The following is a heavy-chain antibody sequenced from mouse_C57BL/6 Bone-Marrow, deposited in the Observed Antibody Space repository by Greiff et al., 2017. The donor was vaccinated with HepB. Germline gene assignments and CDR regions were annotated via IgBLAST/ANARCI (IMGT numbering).Heavy chain of an antibody. CDR3: ARAFAY. CDR2: ISSGGSYT. V-gene: IGHV5-6*01. CDR1: GFTFSSYG. Sequence: EVKVVESGGDLVKPGGSLKLSCAASGFTFSSYGMSWVRQTPDKRLEWVATISSGGSYTYYPDSVKGRFTIARDNAKNTLYLQMSSLKSEDTAMYYCARAFAYWGQGTLVTVSA. J-gene: IGHJ3*01.